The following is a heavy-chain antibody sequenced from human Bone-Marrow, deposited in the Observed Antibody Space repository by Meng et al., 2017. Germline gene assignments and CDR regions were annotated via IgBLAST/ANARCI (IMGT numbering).Heavy chain of an antibody. CDR3: VAVFGDFYYYGMDV. CDR2: IYYSGST. Sequence: SETLSLTCTVSGGSVSSGSYYWSWIRQPPGKGLEWIGYIYYSGSTYYNPSLKSRVTISVDTSKNQFSLKLSSVTAADTAVYYCVAVFGDFYYYGMDVWGQGTTVTVSS. CDR1: GGSVSSGSYY. V-gene: IGHV4-61*01. D-gene: IGHD3-16*01. J-gene: IGHJ6*02.